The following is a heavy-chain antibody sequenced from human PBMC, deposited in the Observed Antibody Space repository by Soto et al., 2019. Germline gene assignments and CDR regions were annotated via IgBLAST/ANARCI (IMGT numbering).Heavy chain of an antibody. CDR2: ISAHNGNT. CDR3: ARGRYGDY. Sequence: QVHLVQSGAEVKKPVASVKVSCKGSGYGFTTYGITWVRQAPGQGLAWMAWISAHNGNTNYAQKLQGRVTVTRDTSTSTAYMELRSLRADDTAVYYCARGRYGDYWGQGALVTVSS. V-gene: IGHV1-18*01. J-gene: IGHJ4*02. CDR1: GYGFTTYG. D-gene: IGHD1-1*01.